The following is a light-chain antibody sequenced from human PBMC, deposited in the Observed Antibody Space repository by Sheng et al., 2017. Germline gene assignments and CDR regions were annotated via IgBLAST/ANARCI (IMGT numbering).Light chain of an antibody. CDR3: QAWDSGTVV. CDR2: QDT. V-gene: IGLV3-1*01. CDR1: KLGDKF. Sequence: SYELTQPPSVSVSPGQTASISCSGNKLGDKFASWYQQKPGQSPVLVIYQDTKRTSGIPERFSGSNSGNTATLTIAGTQALDEADYYCQAWDSGTVVFGGGTKLTVL. J-gene: IGLJ3*02.